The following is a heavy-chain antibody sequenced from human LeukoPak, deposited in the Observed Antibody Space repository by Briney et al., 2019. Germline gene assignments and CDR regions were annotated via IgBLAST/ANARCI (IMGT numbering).Heavy chain of an antibody. Sequence: EASVKVSCKASGGTFSSYAISWVRQAPGQGLEWMGRIIPIFGTANYAQKFQGRVTITTDESTSTAYMELSSLRAEDTAVYYCASSRVVIFGVVTTEWDYWGQGTLVTVSS. D-gene: IGHD3-3*01. V-gene: IGHV1-69*05. CDR2: IIPIFGTA. J-gene: IGHJ4*02. CDR3: ASSRVVIFGVVTTEWDY. CDR1: GGTFSSYA.